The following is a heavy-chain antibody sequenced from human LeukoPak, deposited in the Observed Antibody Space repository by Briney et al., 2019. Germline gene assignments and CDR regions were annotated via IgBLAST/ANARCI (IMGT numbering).Heavy chain of an antibody. Sequence: ASVKVSCKASGYTFTSYYMHWVRQAPGQGLEWMGIINPSGGSTSYAQKFQGRVTMTRDTSTSTVYIELSSLRSEDTAVYYCARDGVPYYDILTGSDGYFDYWGQGTLVTVSS. CDR1: GYTFTSYY. D-gene: IGHD3-9*01. CDR2: INPSGGST. V-gene: IGHV1-46*01. J-gene: IGHJ4*02. CDR3: ARDGVPYYDILTGSDGYFDY.